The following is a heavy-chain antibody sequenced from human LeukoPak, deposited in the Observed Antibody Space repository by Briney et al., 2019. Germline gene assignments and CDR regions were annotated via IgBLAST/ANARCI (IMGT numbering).Heavy chain of an antibody. V-gene: IGHV3-21*01. Sequence: GSLRLSCAASGFTFSSYSMNWVRQAPGKGLEWVSSISSSSSYIYYADSVKGRFTISRDNAKNSLYLQMNSLRAEDTAVYYCAGVDSSSWYQAEYFQHWGQGTLVTVSS. J-gene: IGHJ1*01. CDR2: ISSSSSYI. CDR1: GFTFSSYS. CDR3: AGVDSSSWYQAEYFQH. D-gene: IGHD6-13*01.